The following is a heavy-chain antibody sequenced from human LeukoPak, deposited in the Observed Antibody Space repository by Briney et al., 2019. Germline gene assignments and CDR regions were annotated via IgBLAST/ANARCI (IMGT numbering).Heavy chain of an antibody. CDR1: GFTFDDYG. CDR3: ARAFSGLRLGELGY. J-gene: IGHJ4*02. CDR2: INWNGGST. D-gene: IGHD3-16*01. V-gene: IGHV3-20*04. Sequence: GGSLRLSCAASGFTFDDYGMSWVRQAPGKGLEWVSGINWNGGSTGYADSVKGRFTISRDNAKNSPYLQMNSLRAEDTALYYCARAFSGLRLGELGYWGQGTLVTVSS.